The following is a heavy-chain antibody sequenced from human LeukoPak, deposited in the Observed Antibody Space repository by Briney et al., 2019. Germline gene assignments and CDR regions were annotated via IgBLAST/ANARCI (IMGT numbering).Heavy chain of an antibody. J-gene: IGHJ4*02. V-gene: IGHV1-24*01. D-gene: IGHD3-10*01. CDR2: LSPRDGET. Sequence: ASVKVSCTVSGSTLTTISIDWVRQAPGKGLEWMGSLSPRDGETFHAQKFQGRLTMTAGTPTETAYMELSTLESGDTALYYCATGAMVYDFWGQGTLVTVSS. CDR1: GSTLTTIS. CDR3: ATGAMVYDF.